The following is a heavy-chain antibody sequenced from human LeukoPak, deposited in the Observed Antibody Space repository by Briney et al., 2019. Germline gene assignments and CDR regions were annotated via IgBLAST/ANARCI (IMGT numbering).Heavy chain of an antibody. D-gene: IGHD6-25*01. CDR1: GGSINTNTFF. Sequence: SESLSLTCGVSGGSINTNTFFWGWIRQPPGKGLEWIGNVFYSGNTMYNPSLKSRLTMSIDTSKSQFSLSLSSVTAADTAVYYCARAPGYSSVHFDYWGQGTLVTVSS. CDR2: VFYSGNT. CDR3: ARAPGYSSVHFDY. J-gene: IGHJ4*02. V-gene: IGHV4-39*07.